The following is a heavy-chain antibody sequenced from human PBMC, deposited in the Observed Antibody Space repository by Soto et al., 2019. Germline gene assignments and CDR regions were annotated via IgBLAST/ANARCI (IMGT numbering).Heavy chain of an antibody. Sequence: SGGSLRLSCLVSGFTVNTNYMYWVRQAPGRGLEWVSAMYCGGDIHYADSVKGRFTISRDTSENTLYLRMDKLRVEDTAVYFCVSRIPSWVFDYWGQGTLVTVSS. CDR2: MYCGGDI. CDR3: VSRIPSWVFDY. D-gene: IGHD3-16*01. V-gene: IGHV3-53*01. J-gene: IGHJ4*01. CDR1: GFTVNTNY.